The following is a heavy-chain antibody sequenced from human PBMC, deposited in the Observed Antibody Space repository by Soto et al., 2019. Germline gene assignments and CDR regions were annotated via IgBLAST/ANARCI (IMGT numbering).Heavy chain of an antibody. CDR2: ISGSGGST. CDR1: GXTISRYS. V-gene: IGHV3-23*01. CDR3: AKGRPIVVVTAPFFDY. J-gene: IGHJ4*02. D-gene: IGHD2-21*02. Sequence: GSLRLSCAASGXTISRYSMSWVRQAPGKGLEWVSAISGSGGSTYYADSVKGRFNISRDNSKNTLYLQMNSLRPEHTAVYYCAKGRPIVVVTAPFFDYWGQGTLGTVSS.